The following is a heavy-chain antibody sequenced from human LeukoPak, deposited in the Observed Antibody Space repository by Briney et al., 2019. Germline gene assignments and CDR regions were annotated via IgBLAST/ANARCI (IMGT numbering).Heavy chain of an antibody. CDR3: VRDFRSADY. Sequence: PGGSLRLSCAASGFVFRSYAMSWVRQAPGEGLEWVSGISSSGGSTYHADSVRGRFTISRDNSKNTQYLQMNSLRVEDTAVYYCVRDFRSADYWGQGTLVTVSS. CDR2: ISSSGGST. J-gene: IGHJ4*02. CDR1: GFVFRSYA. V-gene: IGHV3-23*01.